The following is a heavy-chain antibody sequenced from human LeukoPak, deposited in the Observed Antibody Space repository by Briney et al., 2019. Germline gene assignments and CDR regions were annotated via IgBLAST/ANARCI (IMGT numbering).Heavy chain of an antibody. CDR1: GGSISSYY. D-gene: IGHD7-27*01. V-gene: IGHV4-4*07. CDR3: ARVTWGTFNYMDV. Sequence: PSETLSLTCTVSGGSISSYYWTWIRQPAGKGLEWIGHTYSTGRTTYNPSLESQVTMSIDTSKNQFSLRLNSLTAADTAMYYCARVTWGTFNYMDVWGKGTTVTVSS. J-gene: IGHJ6*03. CDR2: TYSTGRT.